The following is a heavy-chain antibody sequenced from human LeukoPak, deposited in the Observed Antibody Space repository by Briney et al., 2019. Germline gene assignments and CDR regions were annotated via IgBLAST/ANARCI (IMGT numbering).Heavy chain of an antibody. J-gene: IGHJ4*02. CDR3: VDYDPHDY. CDR1: GFTFSSYA. D-gene: IGHD3-16*01. Sequence: GGSLRLSCAASGFTFSSYAMGWVRQAPGKGLAWVSGISGSGASTYYAGSVKGRFTISRDNSKNTLYLQMNSLRAEDSAVYYCVDYDPHDYWGQGTLVTVSS. V-gene: IGHV3-23*01. CDR2: ISGSGAST.